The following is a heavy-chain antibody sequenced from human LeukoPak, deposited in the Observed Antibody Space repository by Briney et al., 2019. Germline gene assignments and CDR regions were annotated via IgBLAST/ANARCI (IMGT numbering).Heavy chain of an antibody. Sequence: GGSLRLSCAASGFTFSNYEMNWVRQAPGKGLEWLSYISSSGTTIYSADSVKGRFTISRDNAKNSLYLQMNSLRAEDTAVYYCVREDGFYNWFDPWGQGTLVTVSS. CDR2: ISSSGTTI. D-gene: IGHD3-3*01. CDR1: GFTFSNYE. J-gene: IGHJ5*02. V-gene: IGHV3-48*03. CDR3: VREDGFYNWFDP.